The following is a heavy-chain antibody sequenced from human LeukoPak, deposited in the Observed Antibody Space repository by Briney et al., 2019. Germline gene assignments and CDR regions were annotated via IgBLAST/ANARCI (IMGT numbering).Heavy chain of an antibody. CDR3: ARDSLYYGSGSYHSPFDY. J-gene: IGHJ4*02. V-gene: IGHV1-69*05. CDR2: IIPIFGTA. D-gene: IGHD3-10*01. CDR1: GYTFTSYG. Sequence: GASVKVSCKASGYTFTSYGISWVRQAPGQGLEWMGRIIPIFGTANYAQKFQGRVTITTDESTSTAYMELSSLRSEDTAVYYCARDSLYYGSGSYHSPFDYWGQGTLVTVSS.